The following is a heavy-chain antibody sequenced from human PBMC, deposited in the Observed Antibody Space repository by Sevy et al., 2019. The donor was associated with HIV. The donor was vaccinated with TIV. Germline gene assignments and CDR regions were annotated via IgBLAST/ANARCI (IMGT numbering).Heavy chain of an antibody. J-gene: IGHJ4*02. CDR2: IARNSYEAYGGTT. CDR3: SRGLATADTPEYYFDY. V-gene: IGHV3-49*03. CDR1: GFTFDDYA. Sequence: GGSLRLSCAASGFTFDDYAMSWFRQAPGKGLEWVAFIARNSYEAYGGTTEYAASVKGRFIISRDDSKSIAYPQMNSLKTEDTAVYYCSRGLATADTPEYYFDYWGQGTLVTVSS. D-gene: IGHD5-12*01.